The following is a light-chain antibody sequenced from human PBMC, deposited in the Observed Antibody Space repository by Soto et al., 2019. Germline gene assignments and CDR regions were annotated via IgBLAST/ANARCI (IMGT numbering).Light chain of an antibody. CDR1: QSVSSSY. V-gene: IGKV3-20*01. Sequence: EIVLTQSPGTLSLSPGERATLSCRASQSVSSSYLAWYQQKPGQAPRLVIYGASSRATGIPDRFSGSRSGTDFTLTISRLEPEDFAVYYCQQYGSSPTFGQGTKVEI. CDR3: QQYGSSPT. J-gene: IGKJ1*01. CDR2: GAS.